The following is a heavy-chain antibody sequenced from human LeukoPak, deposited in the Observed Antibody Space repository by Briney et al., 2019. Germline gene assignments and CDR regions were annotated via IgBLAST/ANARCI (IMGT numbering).Heavy chain of an antibody. Sequence: GGSLRLSCAASGFTFSSYGMHWVRQAPGKGLEWVAFIRYDGSNKYYADSVKGRFTISRDNSKNTLYLQMNSLKTEDTAVYYCTTDFARPVEAARGYYYYYMDVWGKGTTVTVSS. CDR2: IRYDGSNK. CDR3: TTDFARPVEAARGYYYYYMDV. D-gene: IGHD6-6*01. J-gene: IGHJ6*03. CDR1: GFTFSSYG. V-gene: IGHV3-30*02.